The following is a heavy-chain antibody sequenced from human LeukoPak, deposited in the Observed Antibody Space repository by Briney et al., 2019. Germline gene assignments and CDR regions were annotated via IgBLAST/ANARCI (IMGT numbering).Heavy chain of an antibody. CDR1: GFTFSDYY. Sequence: GGSLRLSCAASGFTFSDYYMSWIRQAPGKGLEWVSYISSSGSTIHYADSVKGRFTISRDNAKNSLYLQVNSLRAEDTAVYYCARDTIAAAEVRYFDYWGQGTLVTVSS. V-gene: IGHV3-11*04. J-gene: IGHJ4*02. CDR2: ISSSGSTI. CDR3: ARDTIAAAEVRYFDY. D-gene: IGHD6-13*01.